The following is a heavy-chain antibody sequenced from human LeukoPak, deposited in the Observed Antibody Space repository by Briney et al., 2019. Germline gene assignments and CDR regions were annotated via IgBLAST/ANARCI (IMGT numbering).Heavy chain of an antibody. J-gene: IGHJ6*02. D-gene: IGHD4-23*01. CDR3: ARDLRATVVTQGYYYGMDV. V-gene: IGHV3-48*03. CDR1: GFTFSSYE. Sequence: GGSLRLSCAASGFTFSSYEMNWVRQAPGKGLEWVSYISSSGSTIYYVDSVKGRFTISRDNAKNSLYLQMNSLRAEDTAVYYCARDLRATVVTQGYYYGMDVWGQGTTVTVSS. CDR2: ISSSGSTI.